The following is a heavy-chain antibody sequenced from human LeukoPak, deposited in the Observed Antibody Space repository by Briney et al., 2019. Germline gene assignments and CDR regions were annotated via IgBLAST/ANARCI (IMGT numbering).Heavy chain of an antibody. V-gene: IGHV1-46*01. D-gene: IGHD4-17*01. CDR2: INPSGGST. Sequence: ASVKVSCKASGYTFTSYYMHWVRQAPGQGLEWMGIINPSGGSTGYAQKFQGRVTMTRDTSTSTVYMELSSLRSEDTAVYYCARYSDYGASGWYFDLWGRGTLVTVSS. CDR1: GYTFTSYY. J-gene: IGHJ2*01. CDR3: ARYSDYGASGWYFDL.